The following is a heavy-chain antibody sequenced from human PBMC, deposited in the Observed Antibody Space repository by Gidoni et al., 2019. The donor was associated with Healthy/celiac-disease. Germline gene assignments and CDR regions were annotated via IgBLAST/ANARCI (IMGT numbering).Heavy chain of an antibody. CDR2: IYPGDSDT. J-gene: IGHJ5*02. CDR1: GYRFTNYW. CDR3: ARRTVVTANPYNWFDP. Sequence: EVQLVQSGAEVKKAGESLKISCKGSGYRFTNYWIGWVRQMPGKGLEWMGIIYPGDSDTRYSPSFQGQVTISADKSIFTAYLQWSSLKASDTAMYYCARRTVVTANPYNWFDPWGQGTLVTVSS. D-gene: IGHD2-21*02. V-gene: IGHV5-51*01.